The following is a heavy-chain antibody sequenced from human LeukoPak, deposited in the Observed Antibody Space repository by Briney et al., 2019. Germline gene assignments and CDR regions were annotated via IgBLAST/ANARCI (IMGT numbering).Heavy chain of an antibody. Sequence: QPGGSLRLSCAASGSTFSSSAMSWVRQAPGKGLEWVSAISTGGGSTYYADSVKGRFTISRDNSKNTVYLQMNSLRAEDTAVYYCAKDIVSRLFDYWGQGTLVTVSS. J-gene: IGHJ4*02. CDR1: GSTFSSSA. D-gene: IGHD3-16*02. V-gene: IGHV3-23*01. CDR3: AKDIVSRLFDY. CDR2: ISTGGGST.